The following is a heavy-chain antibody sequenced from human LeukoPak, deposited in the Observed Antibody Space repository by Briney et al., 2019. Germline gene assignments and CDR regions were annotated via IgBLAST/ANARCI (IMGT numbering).Heavy chain of an antibody. V-gene: IGHV3-30*04. J-gene: IGHJ4*02. CDR1: GFTFSTYP. D-gene: IGHD6-19*01. CDR3: ARAISSAWHSFDY. CDR2: ISHDGGNT. Sequence: PGGSLRLSCAASGFTFSTYPMHWVRQAPGKGLEWVAIISHDGGNTYYPDSVKGRFTISRDNSKNTLYLQMNSLRVEDTAVYYCARAISSAWHSFDYWGQGTLVTVSS.